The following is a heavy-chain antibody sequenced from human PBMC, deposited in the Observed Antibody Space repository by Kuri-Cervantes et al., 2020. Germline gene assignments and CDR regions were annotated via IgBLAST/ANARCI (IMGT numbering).Heavy chain of an antibody. CDR2: IYYSGST. J-gene: IGHJ4*02. CDR1: GGSISSSSYY. Sequence: SETLSLTCTVSGGSISSSSYYWGWIRQPPGKGLEWIGSIYYSGSTNYNPSLKSRVTISVDTSKNQFSLKLSSVTAADTAVYYCARDKYFDYWGQGTLVTVSS. V-gene: IGHV4-39*07. CDR3: ARDKYFDY.